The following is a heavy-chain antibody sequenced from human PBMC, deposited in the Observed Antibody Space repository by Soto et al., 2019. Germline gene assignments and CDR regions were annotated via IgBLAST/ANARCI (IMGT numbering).Heavy chain of an antibody. D-gene: IGHD3-22*01. CDR3: TKSWLFEKNWFDP. CDR2: ISSTGLYT. Sequence: GGSLRLSCADSGFSFTTYGMSWVRQAPGKGLEWVSDISSTGLYTYLADSVKGRFTISRDNSKNTLYLQMNSLRVDDTAVYFCTKSWLFEKNWFDPWGQGTLVTASS. J-gene: IGHJ5*02. CDR1: GFSFTTYG. V-gene: IGHV3-23*01.